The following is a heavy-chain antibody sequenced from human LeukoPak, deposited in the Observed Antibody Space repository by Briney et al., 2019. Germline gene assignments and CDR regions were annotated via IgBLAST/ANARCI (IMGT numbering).Heavy chain of an antibody. CDR3: ARGGSGWYLLRWFDP. V-gene: IGHV4-34*01. J-gene: IGHJ5*02. CDR2: INHSGST. D-gene: IGHD6-19*01. CDR1: GGSFSGYY. Sequence: PSETLSLTCAVYGGSFSGYYCSWIRQPPGKGLEWIGEINHSGSTNYNPSLKSRVTISVDTSKNQFSLKLSSVTAADTAVYYCARGGSGWYLLRWFDPWGQGTLVTVSS.